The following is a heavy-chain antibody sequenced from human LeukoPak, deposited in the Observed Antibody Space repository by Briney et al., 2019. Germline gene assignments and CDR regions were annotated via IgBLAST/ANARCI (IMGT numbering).Heavy chain of an antibody. CDR1: DTSINTYY. J-gene: IGHJ6*03. CDR3: ARTTMVRGTYYMDV. CDR2: IYTTGTT. D-gene: IGHD3-10*01. V-gene: IGHV4-4*07. Sequence: SETLSLTCTVSDTSINTYYWSWIRQPAGKGLEWIGHIYTTGTTNYNPSLKSRVTMSIDTSKNQFSLNLRSVTAADTAVYYCARTTMVRGTYYMDVWGKGTTVTMSS.